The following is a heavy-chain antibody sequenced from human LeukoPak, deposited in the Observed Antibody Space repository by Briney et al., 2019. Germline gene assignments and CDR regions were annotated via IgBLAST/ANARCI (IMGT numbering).Heavy chain of an antibody. D-gene: IGHD6-19*01. Sequence: SETLSLTCTVSGGSVSSSSYYWGWIRQPPGKGLEWIGSIYYSGSTYYNPSLKSRVTISVDTSKNQLSLKLSSVTAADSAVYYCARRGYSSGWYYFDYWGQGTLVTVSS. CDR3: ARRGYSSGWYYFDY. V-gene: IGHV4-39*01. J-gene: IGHJ4*02. CDR2: IYYSGST. CDR1: GGSVSSSSYY.